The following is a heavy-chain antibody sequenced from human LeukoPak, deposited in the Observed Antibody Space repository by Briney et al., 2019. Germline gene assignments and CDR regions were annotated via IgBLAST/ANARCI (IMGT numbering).Heavy chain of an antibody. V-gene: IGHV4-59*01. J-gene: IGHJ4*02. Sequence: SETLSLTCTVSGGSISSYYWSWIRQPPGKGLEWIGYIYYSGTTNYNPSLKSRVTISVDTSKNQLSLKLSSMTAADTAVYYCARKGYCSSTSCYEVAFFDYWGQGTLVTVSS. CDR2: IYYSGTT. CDR1: GGSISSYY. CDR3: ARKGYCSSTSCYEVAFFDY. D-gene: IGHD2-2*01.